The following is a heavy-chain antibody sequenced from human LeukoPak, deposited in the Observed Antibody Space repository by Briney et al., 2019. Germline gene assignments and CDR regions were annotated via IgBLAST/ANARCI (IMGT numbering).Heavy chain of an antibody. CDR1: GITLSNYG. D-gene: IGHD6-13*01. CDR3: ASLDIAAAEYYFDY. J-gene: IGHJ4*02. Sequence: GGSLRLSCAVSGITLSNYGMGWVRQAPGKGLEWVSYISSSGSTIYYADSVKGRFTISRDNAKNSLYLQMNSLRAEDTAVYYCASLDIAAAEYYFDYWGQGTLVTVSS. V-gene: IGHV3-48*04. CDR2: ISSSGSTI.